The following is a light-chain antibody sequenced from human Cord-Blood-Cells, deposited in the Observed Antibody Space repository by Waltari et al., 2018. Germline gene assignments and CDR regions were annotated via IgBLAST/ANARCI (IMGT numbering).Light chain of an antibody. CDR3: QQYDSTPYT. Sequence: DIVMTQSPDSLAVSLGERAHINCKSRQSVLYSSNNKNYIAWYQQKPGQPPKLRINWASTRESGVPDRFSGSGSGTEFTLTISSLQAEDVAVYYCQQYDSTPYTFGQGTKLEIK. CDR2: WAS. J-gene: IGKJ2*01. CDR1: QSVLYSSNNKNY. V-gene: IGKV4-1*01.